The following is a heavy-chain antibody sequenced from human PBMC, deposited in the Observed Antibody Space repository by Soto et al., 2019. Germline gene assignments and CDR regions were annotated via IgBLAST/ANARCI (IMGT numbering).Heavy chain of an antibody. V-gene: IGHV2-5*02. CDR2: IYWDDDK. D-gene: IGHD6-19*01. J-gene: IGHJ4*02. CDR1: GFSLSSTRMA. Sequence: QITLKESGPTLVKPTQTLTLTCTFSGFSLSSTRMAVGWIRQPPGKALEWLALIYWDDDKSYSPFLKSRLTITKYTSKNQVVPTMSNMDPGDTARYYCAHIVVAGLGYYFDYWGQGTLVTVSS. CDR3: AHIVVAGLGYYFDY.